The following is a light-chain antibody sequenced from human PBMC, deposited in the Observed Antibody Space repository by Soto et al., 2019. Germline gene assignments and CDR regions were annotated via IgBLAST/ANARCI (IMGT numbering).Light chain of an antibody. V-gene: IGLV2-14*01. CDR2: EVT. J-gene: IGLJ2*01. CDR1: RSDVGRYNY. Sequence: QSALTQPASVSGSPGQSITISCTGTRSDVGRYNYVSWYQQHPGKAPKLLIYEVTYRPSGVSTRFSASKSGSTASLTISAIQAEDEADYYCSSYSTTSSPHVLFGGGTKLTVL. CDR3: SSYSTTSSPHVL.